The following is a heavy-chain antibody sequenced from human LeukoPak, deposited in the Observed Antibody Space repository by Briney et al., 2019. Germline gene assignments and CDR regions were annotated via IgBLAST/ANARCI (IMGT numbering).Heavy chain of an antibody. CDR3: ARLRDYYYMDV. CDR1: GGSISSSSYY. V-gene: IGHV4-39*01. CDR2: IYYSGST. Sequence: SETLSLTCTVSGGSISSSSYYWGWIRQPPGKGLEWIGSIYYSGSTYYNPSLKSRVTISVDTSKNQFSLKLSSVTAADTAVYYCARLRDYYYMDVWGKGTAVTVSS. J-gene: IGHJ6*03.